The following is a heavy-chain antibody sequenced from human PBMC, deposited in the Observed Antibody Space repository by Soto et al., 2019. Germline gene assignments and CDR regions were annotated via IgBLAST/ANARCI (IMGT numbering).Heavy chain of an antibody. CDR2: SNPAGTIT. J-gene: IGHJ5*02. V-gene: IGHV3-74*01. Sequence: MQMVESGGGSVQPGGSLRLSCAASGFPFSHYWMHWVRQTPGKGLVWVSRSNPAGTITNYADSVEGRFTISRDNADSALFLQMNSLSADDTAIYYCTSDTFGLRDTWGQGTLVTVSS. D-gene: IGHD3-16*01. CDR3: TSDTFGLRDT. CDR1: GFPFSHYW.